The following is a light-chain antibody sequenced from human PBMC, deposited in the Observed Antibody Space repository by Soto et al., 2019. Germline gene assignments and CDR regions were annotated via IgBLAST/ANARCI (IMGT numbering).Light chain of an antibody. CDR2: GAS. Sequence: AILMTHSPSSLSASTGDRVTITCRASQGISSYLAWYQQKPGEAPKLLIYGASSLESGVPSRFSGSGSGTEFTLTITNLQPDDFATYYCQQYDSFSGTFGQGTKVDIK. J-gene: IGKJ1*01. CDR3: QQYDSFSGT. V-gene: IGKV1-8*01. CDR1: QGISSY.